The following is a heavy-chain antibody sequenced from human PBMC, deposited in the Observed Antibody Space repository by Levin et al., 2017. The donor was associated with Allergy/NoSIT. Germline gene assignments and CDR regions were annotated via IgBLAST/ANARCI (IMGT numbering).Heavy chain of an antibody. D-gene: IGHD3-10*01. CDR1: GYTFTGYY. V-gene: IGHV1-2*02. Sequence: ASVKVSCKASGYTFTGYYMHWVRQAPGQGLEWMGWINPNSGGTNFAQKFQGRVTMTRDTSISTAYMELSRLRSDDTAVYYCARVATPRGAFDIWGQGTMVTVSS. J-gene: IGHJ3*02. CDR3: ARVATPRGAFDI. CDR2: INPNSGGT.